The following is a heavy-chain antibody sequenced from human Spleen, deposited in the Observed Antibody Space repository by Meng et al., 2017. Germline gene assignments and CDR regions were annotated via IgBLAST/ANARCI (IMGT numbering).Heavy chain of an antibody. J-gene: IGHJ6*02. CDR2: IVHDGSNK. D-gene: IGHD2-8*01. Sequence: GESLKISCAASGFIFSTYAMHWVRQAPGKGLEWVAVIVHDGSNKYYVDSVKGRFTISRDNAKNSLYLQMNSLRAEDTALYYCARGGYCINEICNPQYGMDVWGQGTTVTVSS. V-gene: IGHV3-30*07. CDR1: GFIFSTYA. CDR3: ARGGYCINEICNPQYGMDV.